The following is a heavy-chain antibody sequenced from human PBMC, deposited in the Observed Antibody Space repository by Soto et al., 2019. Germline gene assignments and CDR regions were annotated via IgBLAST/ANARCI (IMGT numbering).Heavy chain of an antibody. J-gene: IGHJ4*02. D-gene: IGHD2-8*01. CDR3: AGENGATNAGLVY. CDR1: GGSISSGGYY. CDR2: IYYSGST. V-gene: IGHV4-31*01. Sequence: QVQLQESGPGLVKPSQTLSLTCTVSGGSISSGGYYWSWIRQHPGKGLEWIGYIYYSGSTYYNPPLDSDFTTEVASYTSELARRFSSVTAANLAGYCVAGENGATNAGLVYGGKETLV.